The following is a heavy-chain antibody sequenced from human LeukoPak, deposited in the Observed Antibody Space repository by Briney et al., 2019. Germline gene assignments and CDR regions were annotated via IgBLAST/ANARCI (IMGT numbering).Heavy chain of an antibody. Sequence: LSLTCTVSGGSISSGGYYWSWIRQHPGKGLEWVSVIYSSGSTYYADSVKGRFTISRDNSKNTLYLQMNSLRAEDTAVYYCARGIGSGWYRYWGQGTLVTVSS. V-gene: IGHV3-66*01. D-gene: IGHD6-19*01. CDR1: GGSISSGGYY. CDR2: IYSSGST. J-gene: IGHJ4*02. CDR3: ARGIGSGWYRY.